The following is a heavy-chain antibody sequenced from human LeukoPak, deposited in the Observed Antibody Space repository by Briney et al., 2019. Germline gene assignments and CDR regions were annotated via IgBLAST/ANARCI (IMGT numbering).Heavy chain of an antibody. V-gene: IGHV4-59*08. D-gene: IGHD3-22*01. J-gene: IGHJ4*02. CDR1: GGSISSHY. CDR3: ARHDNSGYYSLHY. CDR2: IYYTGST. Sequence: PSETLSLTCTVSGGSISSHYWSWIRQPPGKGLEWIGYIYYTGSTNYNPSLKSRVTTSVDTSKKQFSLKLISVTAADTAVYYCARHDNSGYYSLHYWGQGALVTVSS.